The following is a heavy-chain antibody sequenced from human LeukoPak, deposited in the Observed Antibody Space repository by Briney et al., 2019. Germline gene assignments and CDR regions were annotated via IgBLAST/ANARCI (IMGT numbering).Heavy chain of an antibody. CDR3: ARARRHYVGATLDY. V-gene: IGHV4-34*01. CDR1: GGSFSGYY. CDR2: INHSGST. Sequence: SETLSLTCAVYGGSFSGYYWSWIRQPPGKGLEWIGEINHSGSTNYNPSLKSRVTISVDTSKNQFSLKLSSVTAADTAVYYCARARRHYVGATLDYWGQGTLVTVSS. D-gene: IGHD1-26*01. J-gene: IGHJ4*02.